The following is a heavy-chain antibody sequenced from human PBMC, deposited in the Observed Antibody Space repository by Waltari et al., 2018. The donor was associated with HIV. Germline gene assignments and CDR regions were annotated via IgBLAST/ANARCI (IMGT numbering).Heavy chain of an antibody. V-gene: IGHV1-8*02. CDR1: GYPFTSYD. D-gene: IGHD3-22*01. J-gene: IGHJ4*02. CDR3: ATIGVVANS. Sequence: QVQLVQSGAEVKKRGASVKVSCKASGYPFTSYDINWVRLATGQSIEWMGYMKPNSGDTVYAQKFQGRVTMTRDISTNTAYMGLNWLTSEDTAIYYCATIGVVANSWGQGSLITVSS. CDR2: MKPNSGDT.